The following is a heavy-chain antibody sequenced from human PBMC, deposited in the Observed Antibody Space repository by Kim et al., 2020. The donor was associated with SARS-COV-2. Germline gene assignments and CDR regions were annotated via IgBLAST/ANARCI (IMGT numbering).Heavy chain of an antibody. CDR1: GFTFSSYS. Sequence: GGSLRLSCAASGFTFSSYSMNWVRQAPGKGLEWVSSISSSSSYIYSADSVKGRFTISRDNAKNSLYLQMNSLRAEDTAVYYCARVFYYYGSGSYLFDAFDIWGQGTMVTVSS. D-gene: IGHD3-10*01. CDR3: ARVFYYYGSGSYLFDAFDI. V-gene: IGHV3-21*01. CDR2: ISSSSSYI. J-gene: IGHJ3*02.